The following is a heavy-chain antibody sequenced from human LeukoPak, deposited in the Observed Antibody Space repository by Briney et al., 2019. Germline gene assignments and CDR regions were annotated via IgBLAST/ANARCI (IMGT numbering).Heavy chain of an antibody. CDR3: ARGRSRTYFAFDI. D-gene: IGHD3-10*01. J-gene: IGHJ3*02. V-gene: IGHV3-66*01. CDR1: EFTLISDY. CDR2: IYSGGST. Sequence: GGSLRHSCAASEFTLISDYVNWGRQAPGKGLEWVSVIYSGGSTYYSDSVKGRFTISIDNSEKTLYLQMNSLRAEDTAVYYCARGRSRTYFAFDIWGEGTMVTVSS.